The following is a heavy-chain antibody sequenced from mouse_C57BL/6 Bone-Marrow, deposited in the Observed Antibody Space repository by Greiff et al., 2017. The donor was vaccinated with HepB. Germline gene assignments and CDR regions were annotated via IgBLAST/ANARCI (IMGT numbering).Heavy chain of an antibody. CDR1: GYTFTSYG. Sequence: VQLKESGAELARPGASVKLSCKASGYTFTSYGISWVKQRTGQGLEWIGEIYPRSGNTYYNEKFKGKATLTADKSSSTAYMELRSLTSEDSAVYFCARVESYNYYAMDYWGQGTSVTVSS. V-gene: IGHV1-81*01. CDR3: ARVESYNYYAMDY. D-gene: IGHD1-3*01. J-gene: IGHJ4*01. CDR2: IYPRSGNT.